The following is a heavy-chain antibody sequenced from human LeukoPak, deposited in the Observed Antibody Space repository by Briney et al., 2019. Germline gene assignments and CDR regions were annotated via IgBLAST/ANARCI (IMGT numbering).Heavy chain of an antibody. D-gene: IGHD6-19*01. CDR2: ISSSSSYT. Sequence: PGGSLRLSCAASGFTFSDYYMSWIRQAPGKGLEWVSYISSSSSYTNYADSVKGRFTISRDNAKNSLYLQMNSLRAEDTAVYYCAREGYSSGWSPHGWFDPWGQGTLVIVSS. CDR1: GFTFSDYY. J-gene: IGHJ5*02. CDR3: AREGYSSGWSPHGWFDP. V-gene: IGHV3-11*06.